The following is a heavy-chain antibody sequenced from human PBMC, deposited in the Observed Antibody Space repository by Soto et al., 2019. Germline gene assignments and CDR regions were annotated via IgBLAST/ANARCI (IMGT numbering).Heavy chain of an antibody. J-gene: IGHJ6*02. V-gene: IGHV5-51*01. CDR3: ARRGYSNYEGGDHYYYYGMDV. Sequence: PGESLKISCKGSGYSFTSYWIGWVRQMPGKGLEGMGIIYPGDSDTRYSPSLQGQVTISADKSISTAYLQWSSLKASDTAMYYCARRGYSNYEGGDHYYYYGMDVWGQGTTVTVSS. CDR1: GYSFTSYW. D-gene: IGHD4-4*01. CDR2: IYPGDSDT.